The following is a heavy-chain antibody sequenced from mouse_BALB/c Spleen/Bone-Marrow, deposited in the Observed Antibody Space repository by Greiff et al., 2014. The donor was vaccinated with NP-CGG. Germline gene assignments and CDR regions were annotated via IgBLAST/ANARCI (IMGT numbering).Heavy chain of an antibody. Sequence: EVKLVESGPELVKPGASVKISCKTSGYSFTEYTMHWVKQRHGKSLEWIGRINPNNGGTSYNQKFKGKATLTVDKSSSTAYMELRSLTSEDSAVYYCARPGRLGRDWYFDVWGAGTTVTVSS. J-gene: IGHJ1*01. V-gene: IGHV1-22*01. CDR2: INPNNGGT. CDR3: ARPGRLGRDWYFDV. D-gene: IGHD4-1*01. CDR1: GYSFTEYT.